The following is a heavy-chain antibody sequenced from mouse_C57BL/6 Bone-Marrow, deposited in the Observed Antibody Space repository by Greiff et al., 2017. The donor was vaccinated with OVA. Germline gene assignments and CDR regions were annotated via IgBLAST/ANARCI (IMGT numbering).Heavy chain of an antibody. CDR1: GFTFSDAW. CDR2: IRNKANNPAT. V-gene: IGHV6-6*01. J-gene: IGHJ3*01. CDR3: TRGFAY. Sequence: EVQLVEPGGGLVQPGGSMKLSCAASGFTFSDAWMDWVRQSPEQGLEWVAEIRNKANNPATYYAESVKGRFTISRADSKSSVYLQMDSLRAEDTGIYYCTRGFAYWGQGTLVTVSA.